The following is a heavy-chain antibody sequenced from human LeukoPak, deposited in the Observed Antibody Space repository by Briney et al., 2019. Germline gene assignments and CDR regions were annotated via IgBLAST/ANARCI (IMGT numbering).Heavy chain of an antibody. CDR2: IIPIFGTA. CDR3: ASSLGVTSDYYYYGMDV. J-gene: IGHJ6*02. CDR1: GGTFSSYA. V-gene: IGHV1-69*13. D-gene: IGHD2-21*02. Sequence: ASVKVSCKASGGTFSSYAISWVRQAPGQGLEWMGGIIPIFGTANYAQKFQGRVTITADESTSTAYMELSSLRSGDTAVYYCASSLGVTSDYYYYGMDVWGQGTTVTVSS.